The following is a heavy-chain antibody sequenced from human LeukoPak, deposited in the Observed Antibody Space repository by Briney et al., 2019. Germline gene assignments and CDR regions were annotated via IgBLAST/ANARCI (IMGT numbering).Heavy chain of an antibody. CDR2: IYSSGST. V-gene: IGHV4-4*09. Sequence: PSETLSLTCTVSGGSITSYYWSWIRQPPGKGLEGIGFIYSSGSTNYNPSLRSRLTISVDTSKNHFSLRLSSVTAADTAVYYCARHFKHVRSGTQHWFDPWGQGTLVTVSS. J-gene: IGHJ5*02. CDR3: ARHFKHVRSGTQHWFDP. CDR1: GGSITSYY. D-gene: IGHD1-14*01.